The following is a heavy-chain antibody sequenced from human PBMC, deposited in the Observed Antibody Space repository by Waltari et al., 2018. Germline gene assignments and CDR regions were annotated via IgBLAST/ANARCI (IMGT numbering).Heavy chain of an antibody. D-gene: IGHD4-17*01. J-gene: IGHJ5*02. Sequence: QVQLVQSGAEVQQPGASVKVSCKASGYTFTGYYMHCVRQAPGQGLEWMGWINPNSGGTNYAQKFQGRVTMTRDTSISTAYMELSRLRSDDTAVYYCARSLATVTPLDPWGQGTLVTVSS. CDR2: INPNSGGT. CDR1: GYTFTGYY. CDR3: ARSLATVTPLDP. V-gene: IGHV1-2*02.